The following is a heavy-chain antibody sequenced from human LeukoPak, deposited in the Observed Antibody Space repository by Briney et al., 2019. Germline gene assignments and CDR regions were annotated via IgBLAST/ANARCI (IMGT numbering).Heavy chain of an antibody. CDR2: ISGSGGST. CDR1: GFTFSSYG. V-gene: IGHV3-23*01. D-gene: IGHD1-7*01. Sequence: GGSLRLSCAASGFTFSSYGMSWVRQAPGKGLEWVSAISGSGGSTYYADSVKGRFTISRDNSKNTLYLQMNSLRVEDTAVYYCAKLRGGTTRNSYDYWGQGTLVTVSS. CDR3: AKLRGGTTRNSYDY. J-gene: IGHJ4*02.